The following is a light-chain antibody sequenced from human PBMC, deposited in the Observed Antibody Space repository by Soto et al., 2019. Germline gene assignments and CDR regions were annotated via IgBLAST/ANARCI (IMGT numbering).Light chain of an antibody. CDR3: SSYPCSNSFYV. Sequence: QSALTQPAPVSGSPGQSITIYCTRTSSDFGGYYYVSWYQHHPGKAPKLMIYQVSNRPSGVSNRFSGSKSGNTSSPTISGLHAEDEADYYCSSYPCSNSFYVFGTVTKVTVL. V-gene: IGLV2-14*01. CDR2: QVS. CDR1: SSDFGGYYY. J-gene: IGLJ1*01.